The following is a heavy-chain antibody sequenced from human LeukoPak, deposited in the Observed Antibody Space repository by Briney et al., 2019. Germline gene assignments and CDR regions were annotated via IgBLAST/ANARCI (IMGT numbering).Heavy chain of an antibody. J-gene: IGHJ3*02. CDR1: GYSFTSYW. V-gene: IGHV5-51*01. D-gene: IGHD3-3*01. CDR3: ARRVTVFGVVIHDAFDI. CDR2: IYPGDSDT. Sequence: GESLKISCKGSGYSFTSYWIGWVRQMPGKGLEWMGIIYPGDSDTRYSPSFQGQVTISADKSISTAYLQWSSLKASDTAMYYCARRVTVFGVVIHDAFDIWGQGTMVTVSS.